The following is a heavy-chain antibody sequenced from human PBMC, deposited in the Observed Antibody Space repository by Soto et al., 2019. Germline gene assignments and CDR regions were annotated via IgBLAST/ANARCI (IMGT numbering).Heavy chain of an antibody. J-gene: IGHJ6*02. CDR3: ASKHPFYYGVDV. Sequence: GGSLRLSCAASGFTFSTYGMHWVRQAPGKGLEWVAVISSDGTHKYYVDSVKGRFTISRDSSKNTLYLQMNSLRTEDAAVYFCASKHPFYYGVDVWGQGTTVTVSS. V-gene: IGHV3-30*03. CDR1: GFTFSTYG. CDR2: ISSDGTHK.